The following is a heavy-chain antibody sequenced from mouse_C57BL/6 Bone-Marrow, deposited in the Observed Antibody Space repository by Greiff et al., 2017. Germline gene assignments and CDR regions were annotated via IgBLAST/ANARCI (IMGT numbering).Heavy chain of an antibody. V-gene: IGHV5-17*01. D-gene: IGHD1-1*01. J-gene: IGHJ2*01. CDR1: GFTFSDYG. CDR2: ISSGSRTI. Sequence: DVQLVESGGGLVKPGGSLKLSCAASGFTFSDYGMHWVRQAPKKGLEWVAYISSGSRTIYYADTGKGRFTISRDNAKNTLFLQMTSLRSEDTAMYYCARTIYYSFDYWSQGTTLTVSS. CDR3: ARTIYYSFDY.